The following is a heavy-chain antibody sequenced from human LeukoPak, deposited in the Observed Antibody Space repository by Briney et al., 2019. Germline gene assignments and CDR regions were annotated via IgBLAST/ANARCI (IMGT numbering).Heavy chain of an antibody. V-gene: IGHV1-46*01. J-gene: IGHJ4*02. CDR2: INPSGGIT. Sequence: ASAKVSCKASGYPFTNNYIHWVRQAPGQGLEWMGIINPSGGITSYAQKFQGRVTMTRDTSTSTVYMELSSLRSEDTAVYYCARGHSGYCSSTSCFGAAFDYWGQGTLVTVSS. CDR1: GYPFTNNY. D-gene: IGHD2-2*03. CDR3: ARGHSGYCSSTSCFGAAFDY.